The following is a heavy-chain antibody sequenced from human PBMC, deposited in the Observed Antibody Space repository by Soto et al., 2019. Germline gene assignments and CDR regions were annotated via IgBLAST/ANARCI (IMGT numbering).Heavy chain of an antibody. V-gene: IGHV1-69*13. J-gene: IGHJ4*02. D-gene: IGHD3-22*01. CDR2: IVPMFGTA. CDR3: ARGVDYDSRGYYSFF. CDR1: GGTFSRYA. Sequence: GASVKVSCKASGGTFSRYALSWVRQAPGQGPEWMGGIVPMFGTANYAQKFQGRVTITADESTNTAYMQLSSLRSEDTAVYYCARGVDYDSRGYYSFFWGQGTLVTVSS.